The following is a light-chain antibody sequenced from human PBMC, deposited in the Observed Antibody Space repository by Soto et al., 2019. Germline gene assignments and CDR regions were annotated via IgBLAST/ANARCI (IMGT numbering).Light chain of an antibody. Sequence: QSVLTQPPSVSGAPGQRVTISCTGSNSNIGAGYDVHWYQQLPRIAPKLLIYGNNMRPSGVPDRFSGSKFATSAYLTISGLLAADEAEYYGQCQDACLSVWVFGGGTKVTVL. J-gene: IGLJ3*02. CDR1: NSNIGAGYD. CDR2: GNN. V-gene: IGLV1-40*01. CDR3: QCQDACLSVWV.